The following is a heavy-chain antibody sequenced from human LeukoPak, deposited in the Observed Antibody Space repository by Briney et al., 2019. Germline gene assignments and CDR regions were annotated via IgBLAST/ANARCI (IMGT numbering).Heavy chain of an antibody. CDR3: ARGRILWFGELYYFDY. CDR1: GGSFSGYY. J-gene: IGHJ4*02. V-gene: IGHV4-34*01. CDR2: INHSGST. Sequence: SETLSLTCAVYGGSFSGYYWSWIRQPPGKGLEWIGEINHSGSTNYIPSLKSRVTISVDTSKNQFSLKLSSVTAADTAVYYCARGRILWFGELYYFDYWGQGTLVTVSS. D-gene: IGHD3-10*01.